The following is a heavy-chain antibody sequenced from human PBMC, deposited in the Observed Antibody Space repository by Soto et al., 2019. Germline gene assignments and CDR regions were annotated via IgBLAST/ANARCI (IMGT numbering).Heavy chain of an antibody. J-gene: IGHJ6*02. CDR1: GGSISSYY. Sequence: SETLSVTCTVSGGSISSYYWSWIRQPPGKGLEWIGYIYYSGSTNYNPSLKSRVTISVDTSKNQFSLKLSSVTAADTAVYYCAREGVSSSWYNYYAMDVWGQGTTVTVSS. D-gene: IGHD6-13*01. CDR3: AREGVSSSWYNYYAMDV. CDR2: IYYSGST. V-gene: IGHV4-59*01.